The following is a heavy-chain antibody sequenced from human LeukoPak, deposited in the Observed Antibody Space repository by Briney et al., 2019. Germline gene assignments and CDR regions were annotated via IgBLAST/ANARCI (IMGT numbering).Heavy chain of an antibody. D-gene: IGHD4-11*01. Sequence: SETLSLTCSVSGGSISSYYWSWIRQSPGKGLEWIGYIYYTGSTNYNPSLESRDTISIDTSKKQLSLKLRSVTAADTAVYYCARDRRESSKPNDAFDIWGQGTMVTVSS. CDR1: GGSISSYY. V-gene: IGHV4-59*01. J-gene: IGHJ3*02. CDR2: IYYTGST. CDR3: ARDRRESSKPNDAFDI.